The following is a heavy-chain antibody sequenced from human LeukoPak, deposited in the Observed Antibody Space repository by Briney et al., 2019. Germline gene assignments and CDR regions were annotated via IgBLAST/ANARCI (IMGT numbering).Heavy chain of an antibody. CDR3: ARAGYSSGWYYPY. D-gene: IGHD6-19*01. J-gene: IGHJ4*02. CDR1: GFSLSTSGLC. Sequence: SGPTLVNPTQTLTLTCTFSGFSLSTSGLCVSWIRQPPGKALEWLARIDWDDDKYYSTSLKTRLTISKDTSKNQVVLTMTNMDLVDTATYYCARAGYSSGWYYPYWGQGTLVTVSS. CDR2: IDWDDDK. V-gene: IGHV2-70*11.